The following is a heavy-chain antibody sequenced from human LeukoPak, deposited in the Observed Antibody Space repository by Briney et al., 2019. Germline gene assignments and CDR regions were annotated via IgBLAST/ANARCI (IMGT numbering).Heavy chain of an antibody. D-gene: IGHD5-18*01. CDR1: GYTFTSYG. J-gene: IGHJ4*02. CDR3: ARDGVSYGCDY. V-gene: IGHV1-18*04. Sequence: GASVKVSCKASGYTFTSYGISGVRQAPGQGLEWMGWISDYNGNTNYAQKLQGRVTMTTDPSTSTAYMELRSLRSDDTAVYYCARDGVSYGCDYWGQGTLVTVSS. CDR2: ISDYNGNT.